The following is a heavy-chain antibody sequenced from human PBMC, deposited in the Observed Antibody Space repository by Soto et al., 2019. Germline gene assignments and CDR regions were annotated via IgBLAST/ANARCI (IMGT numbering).Heavy chain of an antibody. V-gene: IGHV4-39*01. Sequence: SETLSLTCTVSGGSICSSSYYWGWIRQPPGKGLEWIGSIYYSGSTHYNPSLKSRVTISVDTSKNQFSLKLSSVTAADTAVYYCACIFSGGYGYGFYYYGMDVWGQGTTVT. CDR2: IYYSGST. D-gene: IGHD5-18*01. CDR3: ACIFSGGYGYGFYYYGMDV. J-gene: IGHJ6*02. CDR1: GGSICSSSYY.